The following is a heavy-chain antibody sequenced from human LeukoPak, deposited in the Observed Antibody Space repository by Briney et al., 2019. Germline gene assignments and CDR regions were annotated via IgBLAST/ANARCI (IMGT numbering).Heavy chain of an antibody. CDR2: IYYSGST. Sequence: SETLSLTCTVSGGSISSYYWSWIRQPPGKGLEWIGYIYYSGSTNYNPSLKSRVTISVDTSKNQFSLKLSFVTAADTAVYYCARVRYDSSGYDDPGDAFDIWGQGTMVTVSS. CDR1: GGSISSYY. D-gene: IGHD3-22*01. J-gene: IGHJ3*02. CDR3: ARVRYDSSGYDDPGDAFDI. V-gene: IGHV4-59*01.